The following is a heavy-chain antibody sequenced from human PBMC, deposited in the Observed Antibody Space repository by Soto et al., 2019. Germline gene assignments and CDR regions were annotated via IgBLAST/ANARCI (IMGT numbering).Heavy chain of an antibody. CDR1: GFTFSSYA. CDR3: AKRRGAGGHFDY. CDR2: VSIGGST. V-gene: IGHV3-23*01. J-gene: IGHJ4*02. D-gene: IGHD2-15*01. Sequence: DVQLLESGGGLVQPAGSLRLSCAASGFTFSSYAMGWVRQGPGKGVEWVAVVSIGGSTHYADSVRGRFTISRDNSKNTLSLQMNSLTAEDTAVYFCAKRRGAGGHFDYWGQGALVTVSS.